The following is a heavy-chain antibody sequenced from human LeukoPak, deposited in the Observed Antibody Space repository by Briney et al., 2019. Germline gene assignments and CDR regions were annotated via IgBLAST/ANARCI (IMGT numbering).Heavy chain of an antibody. D-gene: IGHD4-17*01. CDR1: GFTFTSYW. J-gene: IGHJ5*02. CDR3: ARGGWILRRYGDYVYSWFDP. V-gene: IGHV3-7*05. CDR2: IQQDGSER. Sequence: GGTLRLSCAASGFTFTSYWMTWVRQVPAQGLEWVANIQQDGSERYYVDSVEGRFTISRDNSKNSLYLQMNSLRAEDTAVYHCARGGWILRRYGDYVYSWFDPWGQGTLVTVSS.